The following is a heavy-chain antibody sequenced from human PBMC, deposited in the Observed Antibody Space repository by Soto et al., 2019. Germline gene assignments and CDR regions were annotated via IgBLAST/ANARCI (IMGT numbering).Heavy chain of an antibody. Sequence: QVQLVQSGAEVKKPGASVKVSCKTSGYTFTNYNINWVRQATGHGLEWMGWMNPNSGNTGYAQKFQGRVTMTRNTSITTAYMELSSLRSGDTAVYYCARADPYSTSSPFDYWGQGTLVTVSS. V-gene: IGHV1-8*01. D-gene: IGHD6-6*01. J-gene: IGHJ4*02. CDR2: MNPNSGNT. CDR3: ARADPYSTSSPFDY. CDR1: GYTFTNYN.